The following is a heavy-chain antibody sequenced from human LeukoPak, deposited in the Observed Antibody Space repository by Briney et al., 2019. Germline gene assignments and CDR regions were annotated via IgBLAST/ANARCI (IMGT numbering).Heavy chain of an antibody. J-gene: IGHJ4*02. D-gene: IGHD2-2*01. CDR2: INPSGGST. V-gene: IGHV1-46*03. CDR1: GYTFTSYY. Sequence: ASVKVSCKASGYTFTSYYMHWVRQAPGQGLEWMGIINPSGGSTSYAQKFQGRVIMTRDTSTSTVYMELSSLRSEDTAVYYCARGRLVVVPAAIPNWASFDYWGQGTLVTVSS. CDR3: ARGRLVVVPAAIPNWASFDY.